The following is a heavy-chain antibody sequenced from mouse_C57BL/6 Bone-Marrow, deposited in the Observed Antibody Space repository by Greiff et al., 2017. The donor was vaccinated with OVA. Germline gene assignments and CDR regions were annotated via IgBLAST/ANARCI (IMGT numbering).Heavy chain of an antibody. D-gene: IGHD1-1*01. J-gene: IGHJ4*01. Sequence: DVMLVESGGDLVKPGGSLKLSCAASGFTFSSYGMSWVRQTPDKRLEWVATISSGGSYTYYPDSVKGRFTISRDNAKNTLYLQMSSLKSEDTAMYYCARNYGSLDYAMDYWGQGTSVTVSS. V-gene: IGHV5-6*02. CDR1: GFTFSSYG. CDR3: ARNYGSLDYAMDY. CDR2: ISSGGSYT.